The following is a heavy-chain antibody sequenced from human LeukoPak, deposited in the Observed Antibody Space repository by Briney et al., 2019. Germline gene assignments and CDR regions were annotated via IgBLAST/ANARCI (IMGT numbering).Heavy chain of an antibody. CDR1: AYTFTGYY. V-gene: IGHV1-2*02. D-gene: IGHD3-9*01. CDR3: ARDHYDILTGYYDYYYYYGMDV. Sequence: ASVKVSCKASAYTFTGYYMHWVRQAPGQGLEWMGWINPNSGGTNYAQKFQGRVTMTRDTSISTAYMELSSLRSDDTAVYYCARDHYDILTGYYDYYYYYGMDVWGQGTTVTVSS. J-gene: IGHJ6*02. CDR2: INPNSGGT.